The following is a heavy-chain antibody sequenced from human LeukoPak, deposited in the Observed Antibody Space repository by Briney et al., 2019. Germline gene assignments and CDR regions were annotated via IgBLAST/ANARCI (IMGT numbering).Heavy chain of an antibody. CDR2: INQDGTEK. D-gene: IGHD3-22*01. CDR1: GFSFSTYS. CDR3: ARHVVAVGFDY. J-gene: IGHJ4*02. Sequence: GGSLRLSCAASGFSFSTYSMSWVRQAPGKGLEWVANINQDGTEKYYVDSVKGRFTISRDNAKNSLYLQMNSLRAEDTAVYYCARHVVAVGFDYWGQGTLVTVSS. V-gene: IGHV3-7*01.